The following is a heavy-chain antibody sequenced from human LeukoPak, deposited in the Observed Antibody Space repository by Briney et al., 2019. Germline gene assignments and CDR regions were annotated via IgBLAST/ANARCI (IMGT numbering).Heavy chain of an antibody. V-gene: IGHV4-39*01. J-gene: IGHJ3*02. CDR1: GGSISSSSYY. CDR3: ARLNSYYEDPRDAFDI. D-gene: IGHD3-22*01. Sequence: SETLSLTCTVSGGSISSSSYYWGWIRQPPGKGLEWIGSIYYSGSTYDNPSLKSRVTISVDTSKNQFSLKLSSVTAADTAVYYCARLNSYYEDPRDAFDIWGQGTMVTVSS. CDR2: IYYSGST.